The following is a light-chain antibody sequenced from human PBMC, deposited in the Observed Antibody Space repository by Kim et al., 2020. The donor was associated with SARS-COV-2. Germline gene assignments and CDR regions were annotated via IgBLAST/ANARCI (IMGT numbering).Light chain of an antibody. V-gene: IGLV3-1*01. CDR3: QAWDSSTVV. Sequence: VSPGQTASITCSGDKLGNKYACWYQQKPGQSPVLVIDQHNKRPSGIPERFSGSNSGNTATLTISGTQAMDEADYYCQAWDSSTVVFGGGTKLTVL. J-gene: IGLJ2*01. CDR2: QHN. CDR1: KLGNKY.